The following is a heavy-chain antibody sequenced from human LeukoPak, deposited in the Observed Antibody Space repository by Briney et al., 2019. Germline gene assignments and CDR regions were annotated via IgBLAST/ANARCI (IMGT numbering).Heavy chain of an antibody. Sequence: GGSLRLSCAASGFTFSSYWMHWVRQAPGKGLVWVLRINSDGSSTSYADSVKGRFTISRDNAKNTLYLQMNSLRAEDTAVYYCAKDQDQLLFDAFDIWGQGTMVTVSS. J-gene: IGHJ3*02. D-gene: IGHD2-2*01. CDR3: AKDQDQLLFDAFDI. V-gene: IGHV3-74*01. CDR2: INSDGSST. CDR1: GFTFSSYW.